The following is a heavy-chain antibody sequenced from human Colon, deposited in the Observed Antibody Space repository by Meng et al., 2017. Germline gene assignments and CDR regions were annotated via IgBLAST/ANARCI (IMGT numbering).Heavy chain of an antibody. V-gene: IGHV3-23*01. CDR3: AQNGNMDS. J-gene: IGHJ4*02. D-gene: IGHD2/OR15-2a*01. CDR2: ITNTGDRT. CDR1: GFTFSTYA. Sequence: GESLKISCAAPGFTFSTYAMTWVRQAPGKGLEWVSVITNTGDRTYYADSVKGRFTISRENSKNTLYLQMNSLRAEDTAIYYCAQNGNMDSWGQGTLVTVSS.